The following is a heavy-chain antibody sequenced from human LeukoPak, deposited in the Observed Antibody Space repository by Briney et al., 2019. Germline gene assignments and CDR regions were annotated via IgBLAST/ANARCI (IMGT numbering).Heavy chain of an antibody. J-gene: IGHJ4*02. CDR3: GRPVRMPDN. Sequence: PGGSLRLSCAASGFTFSDYYMSWIRQAPGKGLEYVSYISGSGSDIIYADSVKGRFTISRDNTKNSLYLQMNSLRAEDTAVYYCGRPVRMPDNWGQGTLVTVSS. V-gene: IGHV3-11*01. CDR1: GFTFSDYY. CDR2: ISGSGSDI. D-gene: IGHD2-2*01.